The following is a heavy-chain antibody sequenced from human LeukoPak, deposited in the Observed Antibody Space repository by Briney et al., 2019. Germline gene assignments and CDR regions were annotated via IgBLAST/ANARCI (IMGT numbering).Heavy chain of an antibody. Sequence: SETLSLTCTVSGVSISSSSHYWAWIRQPPGMGLEWIGTVSHIGSTYYNPSLKSRVTIFVDTSKSQISLNLNSVTAADTAIYYCVRRATGTTLNNWGQGTQVTVSS. D-gene: IGHD1-1*01. V-gene: IGHV4-39*01. CDR3: VRRATGTTLNN. CDR1: GVSISSSSHY. J-gene: IGHJ4*02. CDR2: VSHIGST.